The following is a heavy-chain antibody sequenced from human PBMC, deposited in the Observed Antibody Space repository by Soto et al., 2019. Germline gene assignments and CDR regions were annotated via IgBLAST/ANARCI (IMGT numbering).Heavy chain of an antibody. CDR3: TRGEGIAMD. J-gene: IGHJ4*02. CDR1: GYTFTSYA. D-gene: IGHD6-13*01. CDR2: INAGNGNT. Sequence: QVQLVQSGAEVKKSGASVKVSCKASGYTFTSYAMHWVRQAPGQRLEWMGWINAGNGNTKYSQKLQGRVTITRDTSASTAYMELSSLRSEDTAVYYCTRGEGIAMDWGQGTLVTVSS. V-gene: IGHV1-3*01.